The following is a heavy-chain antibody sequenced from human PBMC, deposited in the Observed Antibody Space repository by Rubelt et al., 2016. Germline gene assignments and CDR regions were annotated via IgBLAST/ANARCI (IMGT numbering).Heavy chain of an antibody. CDR1: EFSFSSYS. D-gene: IGHD6-19*01. Sequence: EVQLVESGGTLVKPGGSLRLSCAASEFSFSSYSMNWVRQAPGKGLEWVSSISSSSSYIYYADSVKGRFTISSDNAKNSLYLQMNSLGVEDTAVYHCASRSSGANSAFDRWGQGTQVTVSS. J-gene: IGHJ5*02. CDR3: ASRSSGANSAFDR. V-gene: IGHV3-21*01. CDR2: ISSSSSYI.